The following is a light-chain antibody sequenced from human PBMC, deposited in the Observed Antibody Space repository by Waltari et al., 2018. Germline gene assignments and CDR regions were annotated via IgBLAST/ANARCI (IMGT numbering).Light chain of an antibody. CDR3: SSYISSDTLEL. J-gene: IGLJ2*01. CDR2: DVS. Sequence: QSALTQPASVSGSPGQSITISCTGTSSAVGGNNYVSWYQQHPGKAPKLMIYDVSNRPSGFSNRFSGSKSGNTASLTISGLQAEDEAHYYCSSYISSDTLELFGGGTSLTV. CDR1: SSAVGGNNY. V-gene: IGLV2-14*03.